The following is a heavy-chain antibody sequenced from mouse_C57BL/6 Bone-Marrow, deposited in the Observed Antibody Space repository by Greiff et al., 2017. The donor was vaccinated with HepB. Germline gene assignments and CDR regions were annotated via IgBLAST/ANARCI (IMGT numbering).Heavy chain of an antibody. Sequence: VQLQQSGAELARPGASVKLSCKASGYTFTSYGISWVKQRTGQGLEWIGEIYPRSGNTYYNEKFKGKATLTADKSSSTAYMELRSLTSEDSAVYFCARKSITTVVEEYYAMDYWGQGTSVTVSS. D-gene: IGHD1-1*01. V-gene: IGHV1-81*01. J-gene: IGHJ4*01. CDR2: IYPRSGNT. CDR3: ARKSITTVVEEYYAMDY. CDR1: GYTFTSYG.